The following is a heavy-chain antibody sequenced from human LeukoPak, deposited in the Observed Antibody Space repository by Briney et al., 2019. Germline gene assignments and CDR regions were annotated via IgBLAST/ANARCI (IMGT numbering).Heavy chain of an antibody. CDR3: ATKQWLAPPPDS. D-gene: IGHD6-19*01. V-gene: IGHV3-74*01. Sequence: GGSLRLSCAASGFTFSKYWMLWVRQAPGKGLESVSPINTDGTVTTYADSVKGRFTVSRDNADNTMYLQINSVRDEDTAVYYCATKQWLAPPPDSWGQGTPVTVSS. CDR1: GFTFSKYW. J-gene: IGHJ4*02. CDR2: INTDGTVT.